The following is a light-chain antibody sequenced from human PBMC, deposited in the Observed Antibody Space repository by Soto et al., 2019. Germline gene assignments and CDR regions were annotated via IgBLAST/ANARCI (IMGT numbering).Light chain of an antibody. Sequence: QSVLTQPASLSGSPGQSITISCTGTSSDVGGYNYVSWYQQHPGKAPKLMIYDVSNRPSGVSNRFSGSKSGNTASLTISGLQAEDEADYYCSSDRASSTTHDVFGTGTKLTVL. CDR2: DVS. CDR3: SSDRASSTTHDV. V-gene: IGLV2-14*03. CDR1: SSDVGGYNY. J-gene: IGLJ1*01.